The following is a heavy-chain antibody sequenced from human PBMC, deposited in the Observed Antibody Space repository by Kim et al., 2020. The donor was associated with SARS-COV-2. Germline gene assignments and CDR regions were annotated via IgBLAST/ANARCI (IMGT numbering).Heavy chain of an antibody. CDR3: ARAYCTSNSCYDYYFYGMDV. Sequence: SETLSLTCTVSGGSISNYYWSWIRQPPGKGLDWMGYIYYSGNTNYNPSLKSRVTISVDTSKNQFSLKLSSVTAADTAVYYCARAYCTSNSCYDYYFYGMDVWGQGTTVTVS. V-gene: IGHV4-59*13. CDR1: GGSISNYY. D-gene: IGHD2-2*01. CDR2: IYYSGNT. J-gene: IGHJ6*02.